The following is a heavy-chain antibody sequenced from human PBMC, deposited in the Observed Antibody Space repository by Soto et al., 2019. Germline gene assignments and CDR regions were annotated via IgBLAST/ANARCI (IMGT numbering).Heavy chain of an antibody. V-gene: IGHV3-33*01. Sequence: QVQLVESGGGVVQPGRSLRLSCAASGFTFSSYGMHWVRQAPGKGLEWVAVIWYDGSNKYYADSVKGRFTISRDNSKNTLYLQMNSLRAEDTAVYYCARGFISRWYVYYGMDVWGQGTTVTVSS. CDR2: IWYDGSNK. D-gene: IGHD6-13*01. CDR1: GFTFSSYG. CDR3: ARGFISRWYVYYGMDV. J-gene: IGHJ6*02.